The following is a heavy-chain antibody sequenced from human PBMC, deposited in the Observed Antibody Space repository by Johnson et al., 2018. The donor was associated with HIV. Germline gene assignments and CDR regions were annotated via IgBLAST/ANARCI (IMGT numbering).Heavy chain of an antibody. Sequence: VQLVESGGGLVQPGGSLRLSCVAPGLTFSRNWLSWVRQAPGKGLEWVANIKQDGREKYCVDSGKGRFTISRDNAKNSLYLQMNSLRAEDTAVYYCARTGRRVVVRGGAFDIWGQGTLVTVSS. CDR1: GLTFSRNW. D-gene: IGHD3-22*01. V-gene: IGHV3-7*05. CDR3: ARTGRRVVVRGGAFDI. CDR2: IKQDGREK. J-gene: IGHJ3*02.